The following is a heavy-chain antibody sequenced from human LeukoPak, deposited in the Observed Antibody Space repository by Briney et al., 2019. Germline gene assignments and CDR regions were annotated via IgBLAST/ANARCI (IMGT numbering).Heavy chain of an antibody. D-gene: IGHD6-19*01. J-gene: IGHJ4*02. Sequence: SVKVSCKASGYTFTSYGISWVRQAPGQGLEWMGGVIPIFGTANYAQKFQGRVTITADESTSTAYMELSSLRSEDTAVYYCARDRWIAVAGTLDYWGQGTLVTVSS. CDR3: ARDRWIAVAGTLDY. CDR1: GYTFTSYG. V-gene: IGHV1-69*13. CDR2: VIPIFGTA.